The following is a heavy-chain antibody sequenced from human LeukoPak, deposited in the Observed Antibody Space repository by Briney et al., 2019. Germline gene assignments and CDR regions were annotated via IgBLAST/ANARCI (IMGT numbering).Heavy chain of an antibody. D-gene: IGHD5-12*01. CDR3: ARSDSGYDWGYYYYMDV. CDR2: TYYRSKWYH. Sequence: SQTLSLTCAISGDSVSSNSAAWNWIRQSPSRGLEWLGRTYYRSKWYHDYAVSVKSRITINPDTSKNQFSLQLNSVTPEDTALYYCARSDSGYDWGYYYYMDVWGKGTTVTVSS. CDR1: GDSVSSNSAA. J-gene: IGHJ6*03. V-gene: IGHV6-1*01.